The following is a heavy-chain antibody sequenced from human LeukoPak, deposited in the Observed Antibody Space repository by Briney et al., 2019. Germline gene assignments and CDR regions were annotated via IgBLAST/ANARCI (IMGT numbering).Heavy chain of an antibody. CDR2: IWYDGSNK. Sequence: GGSLRLSCAASGFTFSNYGMHWVRQAPGKGLEWVAVIWYDGSNKYYADSVKGRFTISRDNSKNTLYLLMNSLRAEDTAVYYCARGSLGTIAVAGTLDYWGQGILVTVSS. D-gene: IGHD6-19*01. CDR1: GFTFSNYG. J-gene: IGHJ4*02. V-gene: IGHV3-33*01. CDR3: ARGSLGTIAVAGTLDY.